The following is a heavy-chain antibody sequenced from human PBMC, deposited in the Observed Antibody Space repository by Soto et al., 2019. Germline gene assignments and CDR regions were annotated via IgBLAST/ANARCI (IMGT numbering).Heavy chain of an antibody. J-gene: IGHJ4*02. Sequence: QVQLVESGGGVVQPGRSLRLSCAASGFTFSSYGMHWVRQAPGKGLEWVAVIWYDVSNKYYADSVKGRFTISRDNPKNPLYLQMNSLRAEDTAVYYCAREYGSGSAFDYWGQGTLVTVSS. CDR1: GFTFSSYG. CDR3: AREYGSGSAFDY. CDR2: IWYDVSNK. V-gene: IGHV3-33*01. D-gene: IGHD3-10*01.